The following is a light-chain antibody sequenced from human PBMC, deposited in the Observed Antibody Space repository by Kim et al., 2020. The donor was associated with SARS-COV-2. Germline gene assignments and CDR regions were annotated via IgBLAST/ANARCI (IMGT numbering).Light chain of an antibody. V-gene: IGLV2-23*02. CDR3: CSDAGSSNYV. Sequence: QSALTQPASASGSPGQSITISCTGTSSDVGSYNLVSWYQQHPGKAPILMIYEVSKRPSGVSNRFSGSKSGNTASLTISGLQAEDEADYYCCSDAGSSNYVFGTGTKVTVL. J-gene: IGLJ1*01. CDR1: SSDVGSYNL. CDR2: EVS.